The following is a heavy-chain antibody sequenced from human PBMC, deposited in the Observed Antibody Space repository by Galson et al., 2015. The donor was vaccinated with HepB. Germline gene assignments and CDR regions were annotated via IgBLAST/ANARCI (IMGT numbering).Heavy chain of an antibody. D-gene: IGHD5-18*01. Sequence: SLRLSCAASGSTFTMSWMSWVRQAPGKGLEWVAMIRHDETEMYYVDPVKGRFTISRGNAKNSLHLQMNSLRVEDTAMYYCALLDTATAWASGGIWGQGTLVTVSS. V-gene: IGHV3-7*01. J-gene: IGHJ4*02. CDR1: GSTFTMSW. CDR3: ALLDTATAWASGGI. CDR2: IRHDETEM.